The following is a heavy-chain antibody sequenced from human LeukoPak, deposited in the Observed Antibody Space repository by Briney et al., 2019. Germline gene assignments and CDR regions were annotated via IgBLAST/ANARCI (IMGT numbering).Heavy chain of an antibody. V-gene: IGHV1-46*01. J-gene: IGHJ6*02. CDR3: AREMATIVKDYYYYGMDV. D-gene: IGHD5-24*01. CDR1: GYTFTSYY. CDR2: INPIGGST. Sequence: ASVKVSCKASGYTFTSYYMHWVRQAPGQGLERMGIINPIGGSTSYAQKFQGRVTMTRDTSTSTVYMELSSLRSEDTAVYYCAREMATIVKDYYYYGMDVWGQGTTVTVSS.